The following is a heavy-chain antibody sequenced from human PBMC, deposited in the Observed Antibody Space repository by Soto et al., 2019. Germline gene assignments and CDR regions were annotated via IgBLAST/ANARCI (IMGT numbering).Heavy chain of an antibody. D-gene: IGHD2-2*01. Sequence: GGSLRLSCAASGFTFSSYSMNWVRQAPGKGLEWASSISSSSSYIYYADSVKGRFTISRDNAKNSLYLQMNSLRAEDTAVYYCARGIVVVPAAMDYWGQGTLVTVSS. V-gene: IGHV3-21*01. CDR3: ARGIVVVPAAMDY. CDR2: ISSSSSYI. J-gene: IGHJ4*02. CDR1: GFTFSSYS.